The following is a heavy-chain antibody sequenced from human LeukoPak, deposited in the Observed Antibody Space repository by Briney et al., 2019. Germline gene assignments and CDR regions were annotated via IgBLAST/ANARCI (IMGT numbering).Heavy chain of an antibody. D-gene: IGHD6-19*01. CDR3: ARGSSGRCDAFDI. V-gene: IGHV4-39*01. CDR1: GGYISNSSYY. Sequence: KPSETLSLTCTVSGGYISNSSYYWGWIRQPPGKGLEWIGSIYYSGSTYYNPSLKSRVTISVDTSKNQFSLKLSSVTAADTAVYYCARGSSGRCDAFDIWGQGTMVTVSS. CDR2: IYYSGST. J-gene: IGHJ3*02.